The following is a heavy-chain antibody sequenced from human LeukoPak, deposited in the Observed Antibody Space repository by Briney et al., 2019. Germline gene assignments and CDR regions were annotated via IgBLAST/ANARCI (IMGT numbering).Heavy chain of an antibody. CDR2: IIPIFGTA. D-gene: IGHD6-13*01. Sequence: ASVKVSCKASGGTFSSYAISWVRQAPGQGLEWMGGIIPIFGTANYAQNFQGRVTITADSSTSTAYMELSSLRSEDTAVYYCASPRIIYSRSWFYFDYWGQGTLVTVSS. J-gene: IGHJ4*02. CDR1: GGTFSSYA. CDR3: ASPRIIYSRSWFYFDY. V-gene: IGHV1-69*06.